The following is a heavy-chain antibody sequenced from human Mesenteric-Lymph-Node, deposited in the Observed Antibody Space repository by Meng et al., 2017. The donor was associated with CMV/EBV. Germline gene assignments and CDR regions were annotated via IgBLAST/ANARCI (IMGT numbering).Heavy chain of an antibody. V-gene: IGHV3-74*01. J-gene: IGHJ4*02. D-gene: IGHD4/OR15-4a*01. CDR3: ARGDYGGSHASDY. Sequence: GESLKISCAASGFTFSSYWMHWVRQAPGKGLVWVSRINSDGSSTSYADSVKGRFTISRDNSKNTLYLQMNSLRAEDTAVYYCARGDYGGSHASDYWGQGTLVTVSS. CDR1: GFTFSSYW. CDR2: INSDGSST.